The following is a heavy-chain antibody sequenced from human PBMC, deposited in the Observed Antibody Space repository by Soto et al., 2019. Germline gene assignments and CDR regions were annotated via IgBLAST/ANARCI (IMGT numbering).Heavy chain of an antibody. V-gene: IGHV4-39*01. D-gene: IGHD3-9*01. CDR2: IYYSGST. CDR3: ARHPIRYYDVLTGQIVYPEFNWVDP. J-gene: IGHJ5*02. CDR1: GGSISSSSYY. Sequence: SETLSLTCTVSGGSISSSSYYWGWIRQPPGKGLEWIGSIYYSGSTYYNPSLKSRVTISVDTSKNQFSLKLSSVTAADTAVYYCARHPIRYYDVLTGQIVYPEFNWVDPWGHGILVTVSS.